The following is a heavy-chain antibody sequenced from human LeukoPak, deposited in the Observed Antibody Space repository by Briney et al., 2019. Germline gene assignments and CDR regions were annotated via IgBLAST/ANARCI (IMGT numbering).Heavy chain of an antibody. Sequence: QSGGSLRLSCAASGFTFSSYAMSWVRQAPGKGLEWVSAISGDDGSTYYADSVKGRFTISRDNSKNTLYLQMNSLRAEDTAVYYCAKDRGVFVGATSVDYWGQGTLVTVSS. CDR3: AKDRGVFVGATSVDY. J-gene: IGHJ4*02. CDR1: GFTFSSYA. D-gene: IGHD1-26*01. CDR2: ISGDDGST. V-gene: IGHV3-23*01.